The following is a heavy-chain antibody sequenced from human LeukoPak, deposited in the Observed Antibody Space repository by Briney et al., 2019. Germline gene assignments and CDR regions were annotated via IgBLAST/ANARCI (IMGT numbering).Heavy chain of an antibody. CDR2: INWNGGST. CDR3: ARALYSYGYYYYYYMDV. Sequence: PGGSLRLSCAASGFTFDDYGMSWVRQAPGKGLEWVSGINWNGGSTGYADSVKGRFTISRDNAKNSLYLQMNSLRAEDTALYYCARALYSYGYYYYYYMDVWGKGSTVTVSS. J-gene: IGHJ6*03. D-gene: IGHD5-18*01. CDR1: GFTFDDYG. V-gene: IGHV3-20*04.